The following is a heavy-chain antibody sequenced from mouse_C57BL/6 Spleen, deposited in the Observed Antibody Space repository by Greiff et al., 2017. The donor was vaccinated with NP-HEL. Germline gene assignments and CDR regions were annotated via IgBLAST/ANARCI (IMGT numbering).Heavy chain of an antibody. Sequence: EVKLMESGGGLVKPGGSLKLSCAASGFTFSDYGMHWVRQAPEKGLEWVAYISSGSSTIYYADTVKGRFTISRDNAKNTLFLQMTSLRSEDTAMYYCAKDYSNRYYAMDYWGQGTSVTVSS. J-gene: IGHJ4*01. CDR2: ISSGSSTI. D-gene: IGHD2-5*01. V-gene: IGHV5-17*01. CDR3: AKDYSNRYYAMDY. CDR1: GFTFSDYG.